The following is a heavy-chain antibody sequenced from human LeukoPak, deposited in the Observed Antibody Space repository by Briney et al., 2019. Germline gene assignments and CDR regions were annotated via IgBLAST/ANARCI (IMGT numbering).Heavy chain of an antibody. CDR1: GFTFSSYW. CDR3: ARGSTQYSSGWYGLDY. Sequence: PGGSLRLSCAASGFTFSSYWMHWFRQPPGKGRVWFSRVNSDGSSTTYADSVKGRFTISRDNAKNTLYLQMNSLRAEDTAVYYCARGSTQYSSGWYGLDYWGQGTLVTVSS. D-gene: IGHD6-19*01. CDR2: VNSDGSST. J-gene: IGHJ4*02. V-gene: IGHV3-74*01.